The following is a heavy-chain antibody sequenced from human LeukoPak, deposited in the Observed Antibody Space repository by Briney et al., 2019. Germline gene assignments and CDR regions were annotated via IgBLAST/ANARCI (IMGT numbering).Heavy chain of an antibody. CDR2: ISASGGST. V-gene: IGHV3-23*01. CDR1: GFTFSGYA. D-gene: IGHD5-12*01. CDR3: AKGRGYSGYDFFDY. J-gene: IGHJ4*02. Sequence: GGSLRLSCAASGFTFSGYAMSWVRQAPGKGLEWVSAISASGGSTFYADSVKGRFTISRDNSQNTLYLQMNSLRAEDTALYYCAKGRGYSGYDFFDYWGQGTLVTVSS.